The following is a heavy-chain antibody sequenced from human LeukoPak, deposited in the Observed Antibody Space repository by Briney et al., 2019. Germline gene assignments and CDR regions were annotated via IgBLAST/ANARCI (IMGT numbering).Heavy chain of an antibody. Sequence: SETLSLTCTVSGGSVSSSNYYWGWIRQPPGKGLEWIGSIYYSGSTYYNPSLKSRVTISVDTSKNQFSLKLSSVTAADTAVYYCARVRSGDYGNWYFDLWGRGTLVTVSS. D-gene: IGHD4-17*01. CDR1: GGSVSSSNYY. J-gene: IGHJ2*01. V-gene: IGHV4-39*07. CDR2: IYYSGST. CDR3: ARVRSGDYGNWYFDL.